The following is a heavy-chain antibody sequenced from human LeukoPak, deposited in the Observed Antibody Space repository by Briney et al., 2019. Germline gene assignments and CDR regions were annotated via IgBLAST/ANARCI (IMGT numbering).Heavy chain of an antibody. CDR1: GFTFSSYA. J-gene: IGHJ6*03. V-gene: IGHV3-23*01. CDR3: AKDSAFYYIDV. CDR2: ITSGDSP. D-gene: IGHD3-10*01. Sequence: GGSLRLSCAATGFTFSSYAMSWVRQAPGKGLEWVSTITSGDSPYYADSVKGRFTISRDNSKNTLYLQMNSLKGDDPAVYYCAKDSAFYYIDVWGKGTTVIISS.